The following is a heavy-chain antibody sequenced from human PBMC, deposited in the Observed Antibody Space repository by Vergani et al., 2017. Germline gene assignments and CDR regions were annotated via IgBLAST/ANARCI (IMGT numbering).Heavy chain of an antibody. CDR1: GFTLSNYD. V-gene: IGHV3-30*02. J-gene: IGHJ4*02. Sequence: QVQLVESGGGVVQRGGSLRLSCATSGFTLSNYDMQWIRQGPGKGLEFVAFIQFDGSNQYYADSVKGRFTLSRDFSKNTLYLQMNSLRTDDTATYYCAKHFRGWSINYWGQGTQVIVPS. CDR2: IQFDGSNQ. CDR3: AKHFRGWSINY. D-gene: IGHD3-3*01.